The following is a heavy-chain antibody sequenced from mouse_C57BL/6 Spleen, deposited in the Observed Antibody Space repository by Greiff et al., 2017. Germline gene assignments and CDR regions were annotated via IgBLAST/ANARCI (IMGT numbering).Heavy chain of an antibody. V-gene: IGHV1-80*01. CDR2: IYPGDGDT. D-gene: IGHD2-4*01. J-gene: IGHJ1*03. Sequence: VQVVESGAELVKPGASVKISCKASGYAFSSYWMNWVKQRPGKGLEWLGQIYPGDGDTNYNGKFKGKATLTADKSSSTAYMQLSSLTSEDSAVYFCARDYDRNFDVWGTGTTVTVSS. CDR1: GYAFSSYW. CDR3: ARDYDRNFDV.